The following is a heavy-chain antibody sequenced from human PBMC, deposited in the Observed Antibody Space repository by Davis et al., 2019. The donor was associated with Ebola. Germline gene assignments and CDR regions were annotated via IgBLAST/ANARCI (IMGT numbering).Heavy chain of an antibody. CDR1: GGTFSSYA. J-gene: IGHJ4*02. CDR3: ARGPFIAARPWLMNFDY. CDR2: IIPILGIA. D-gene: IGHD6-6*01. Sequence: SVTVSCKASGGTFSSYAISWVRQAPGQGLEWMGGIIPILGIANYAQKFQGRVTITADESTSTAYMELSSLRSEDTAVYYCARGPFIAARPWLMNFDYWGQGTLVTVSS. V-gene: IGHV1-69*10.